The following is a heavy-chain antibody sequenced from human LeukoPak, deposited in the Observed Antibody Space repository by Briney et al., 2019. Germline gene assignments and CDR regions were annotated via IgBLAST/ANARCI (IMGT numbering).Heavy chain of an antibody. CDR2: ISAYNGNR. V-gene: IGHV1-18*01. CDR3: ARDDIFNWFDP. CDR1: GYTFTSYG. Sequence: GASVKFSCKASGYTFTSYGISWVRQAPGQGLEWMGWISAYNGNRNYAQKLQGRVTMTTDTYTSTAYMELRSLRSDDTAVYCCARDDIFNWFDPWGQGTLVTVSS. J-gene: IGHJ5*02. D-gene: IGHD2-15*01.